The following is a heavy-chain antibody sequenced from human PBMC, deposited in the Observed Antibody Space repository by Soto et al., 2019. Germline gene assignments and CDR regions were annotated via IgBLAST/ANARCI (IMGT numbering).Heavy chain of an antibody. V-gene: IGHV3-33*01. J-gene: IGHJ4*02. Sequence: QVQLGESGGGVVQPGWSLRLSCAASGFTFSTYGMHWVRQAPGKGLEWVAVIWYDGSNKYYADSVKGRFTISRDNSKNTLYLQMNSLRVEDTAVYYCARDGSGSTHQFDYWGQGTLVTVSS. CDR2: IWYDGSNK. CDR3: ARDGSGSTHQFDY. D-gene: IGHD1-26*01. CDR1: GFTFSTYG.